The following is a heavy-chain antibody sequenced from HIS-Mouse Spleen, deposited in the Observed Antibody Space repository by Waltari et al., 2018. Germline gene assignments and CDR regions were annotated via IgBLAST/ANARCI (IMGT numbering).Heavy chain of an antibody. CDR3: ARDRSYCSSTSCYLAY. D-gene: IGHD2-2*01. CDR2: INPSGGST. V-gene: IGHV1-46*01. J-gene: IGHJ4*02. CDR1: GYTFTSYY. Sequence: QVQLVQSGAEVKKPGASVKVSCKASGYTFTSYYTPWVRPAPGEGLEWMGIINPSGGSTSYAQKFQGRVTMTRDTSTSTVYMELSSLRSEDTAVYYCARDRSYCSSTSCYLAYWGQGTLVTVSS.